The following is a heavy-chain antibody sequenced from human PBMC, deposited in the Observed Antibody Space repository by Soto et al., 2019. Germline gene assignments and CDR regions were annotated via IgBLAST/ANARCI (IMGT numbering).Heavy chain of an antibody. Sequence: GASVKVSCKASGYTFTGYYMHWVRQPPGQGLEWMGWINPNSGGTNYAQKFQGWVNMTRDTSISTVYMELSRLRSDDTAVYYCARDSSGWNWFDPWGQGTLVTVSS. V-gene: IGHV1-2*04. CDR2: INPNSGGT. D-gene: IGHD6-19*01. J-gene: IGHJ5*02. CDR1: GYTFTGYY. CDR3: ARDSSGWNWFDP.